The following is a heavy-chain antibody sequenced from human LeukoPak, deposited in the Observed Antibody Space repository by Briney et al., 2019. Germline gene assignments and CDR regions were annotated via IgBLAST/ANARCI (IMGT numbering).Heavy chain of an antibody. Sequence: SETLSLTCTVSGGSISSGDYYWSWIRQPPGKGLEWIGYIYYSGSTYYNPSLKSRVTISVDTSKNQFSLKLSSVTAADTAVYYCARQVYCGGDCYDWYFDLWGRGTLVTVSS. V-gene: IGHV4-30-4*01. D-gene: IGHD2-21*02. CDR3: ARQVYCGGDCYDWYFDL. CDR2: IYYSGST. J-gene: IGHJ2*01. CDR1: GGSISSGDYY.